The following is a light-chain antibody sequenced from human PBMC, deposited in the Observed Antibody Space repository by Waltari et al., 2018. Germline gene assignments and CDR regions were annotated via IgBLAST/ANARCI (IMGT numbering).Light chain of an antibody. J-gene: IGLJ1*01. V-gene: IGLV3-21*02. Sequence: SYVLTPAPLASVAPGQTARITCEGHYIGSKRVHWYQQRLGQAPVLVVYDDKDRPSGIPDRFSGSNSGNTATLTISRVEAGDEGDYFCQVWDSDSDHYVFASGTKVTVL. CDR2: DDK. CDR3: QVWDSDSDHYV. CDR1: YIGSKR.